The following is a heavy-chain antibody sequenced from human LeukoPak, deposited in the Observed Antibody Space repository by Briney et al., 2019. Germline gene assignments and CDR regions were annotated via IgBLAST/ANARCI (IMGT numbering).Heavy chain of an antibody. CDR3: ARLGSYHDF. CDR2: IHSSGSS. Sequence: PSETLSLTCTVSGASISNYYWSWIRQTPEKGLEWMGHIHSSGSSSYHPSLKSRLTLSIDTSRNQLSLKLPSVTAADTAVYFCARLGSYHDFWGQGALVTVSS. D-gene: IGHD1-26*01. V-gene: IGHV4-4*09. CDR1: GASISNYY. J-gene: IGHJ4*02.